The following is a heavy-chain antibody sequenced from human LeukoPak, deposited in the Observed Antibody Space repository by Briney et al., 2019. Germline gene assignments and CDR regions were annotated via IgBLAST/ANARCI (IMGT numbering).Heavy chain of an antibody. CDR2: INPSVGST. J-gene: IGHJ4*02. V-gene: IGHV1-46*02. CDR1: GYTLNELS. D-gene: IGHD3-10*01. Sequence: GASVKVSCKVSGYTLNELSMHWVRQAPGQGLEWMGRINPSVGSTGYAQKFQGRVTMTRDTSTSTVYMELSSLRSEDTAVYYCARGGWFGDYYFEYWGQGTLVTVSS. CDR3: ARGGWFGDYYFEY.